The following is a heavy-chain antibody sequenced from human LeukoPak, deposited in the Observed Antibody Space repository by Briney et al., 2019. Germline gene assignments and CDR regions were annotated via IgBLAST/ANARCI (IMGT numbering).Heavy chain of an antibody. J-gene: IGHJ4*02. CDR2: IWYDGINK. V-gene: IGHV3-33*01. D-gene: IGHD3-22*01. CDR3: ARDRRDSSGYYCFDY. CDR1: GFTFSSYG. Sequence: GRSLRLSCAASGFTFSSYGMHWVRQAPGKGLEWVAVIWYDGINKYYADSVKGRFTISRDNSKNTLYLQMNSLRAEDTAVYYCARDRRDSSGYYCFDYWGQGTLVTVSS.